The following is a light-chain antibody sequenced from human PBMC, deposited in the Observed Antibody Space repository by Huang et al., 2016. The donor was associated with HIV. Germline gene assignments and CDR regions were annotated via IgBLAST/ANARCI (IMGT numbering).Light chain of an antibody. Sequence: DVQMTQSPSTLSAYVGDRITIKCRASQSINNYLAWYQQKAGKAPDLLIYKSSTLDSGVPSRFSGSGSGTTFTLTISNLQPDDFATYYCQQYDSYWTFGQGTKVE. V-gene: IGKV1-5*03. CDR1: QSINNY. J-gene: IGKJ1*01. CDR2: KSS. CDR3: QQYDSYWT.